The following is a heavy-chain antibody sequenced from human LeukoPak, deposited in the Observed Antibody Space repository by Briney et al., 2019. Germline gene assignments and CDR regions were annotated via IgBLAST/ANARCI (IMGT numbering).Heavy chain of an antibody. CDR2: ISAYNGNT. CDR1: GYTFTSYG. Sequence: ASVKVSCKASGYTFTSYGISWVRQAPGQGLEWMGWISAYNGNTNYAQKLQGRVTMTTDTSTSTAYMELRSLRSDDTAVYYCARDKYYYGSGSYNNSGYYYYYGMDVWGQGTTVTVSS. CDR3: ARDKYYYGSGSYNNSGYYYYYGMDV. V-gene: IGHV1-18*01. D-gene: IGHD3-10*01. J-gene: IGHJ6*02.